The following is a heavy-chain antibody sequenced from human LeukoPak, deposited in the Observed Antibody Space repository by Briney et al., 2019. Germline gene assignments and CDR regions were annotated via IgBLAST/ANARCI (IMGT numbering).Heavy chain of an antibody. CDR3: ARGDLIAAAGSRYYGMDV. CDR1: GFTVSTNY. CDR2: IYSGGST. D-gene: IGHD6-13*01. V-gene: IGHV3-66*01. J-gene: IGHJ6*02. Sequence: GGSLRLSCAASGFTVSTNYMSWVRQAPWKGLEWVSVIYSGGSTYYADSVKGRFTISRDNSKNTLYLQMNSLRAEDTAVYYCARGDLIAAAGSRYYGMDVWGQGTTVTVSS.